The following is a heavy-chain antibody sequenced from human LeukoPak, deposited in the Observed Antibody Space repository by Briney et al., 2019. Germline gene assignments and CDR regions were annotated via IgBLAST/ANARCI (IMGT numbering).Heavy chain of an antibody. CDR3: ARDRYDSSGYYYEFDY. D-gene: IGHD3-22*01. CDR2: IIPIFGIA. Sequence: ASVKVSCKASGGTFSSYAISWVRQAPGQGLEWMGRIIPIFGIANYAQKFQGRVTITADKSTSTAYMELSSLRSEDTAVYYCARDRYDSSGYYYEFDYWGQGILVTVSS. CDR1: GGTFSSYA. V-gene: IGHV1-69*04. J-gene: IGHJ4*02.